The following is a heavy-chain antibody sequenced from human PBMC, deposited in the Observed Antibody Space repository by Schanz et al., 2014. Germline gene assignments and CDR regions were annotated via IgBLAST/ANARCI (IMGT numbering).Heavy chain of an antibody. V-gene: IGHV3-21*02. CDR1: GFSFSSYA. J-gene: IGHJ4*02. Sequence: EVELVESGGGLVQPGGSLRLSCATSGFSFSSYAINWVRQAPGRGLEWVSSISSRSSHIYYADSVKGRFTVSRDNAKNSVYLQMNGLRVEDTAVYYCVRERTNYGGNSYFFDHWGQGTLVTVSS. CDR2: ISSRSSHI. D-gene: IGHD2-21*02. CDR3: VRERTNYGGNSYFFDH.